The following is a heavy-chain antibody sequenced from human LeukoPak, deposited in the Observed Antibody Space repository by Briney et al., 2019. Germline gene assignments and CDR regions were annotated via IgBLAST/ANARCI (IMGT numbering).Heavy chain of an antibody. CDR1: GGRINNHY. V-gene: IGHV4-59*11. CDR3: ARDLMGASHFDY. J-gene: IGHJ4*02. CDR2: IYYSGTT. Sequence: SETLSLTCTVSGGRINNHYWTWIRQPPGKGLGWLGYIYYSGTTNYNPSLRSRVTISIDTSKNQFSLKISSVTAADTAVYYCARDLMGASHFDYWGQGTLVTVSS. D-gene: IGHD4/OR15-4a*01.